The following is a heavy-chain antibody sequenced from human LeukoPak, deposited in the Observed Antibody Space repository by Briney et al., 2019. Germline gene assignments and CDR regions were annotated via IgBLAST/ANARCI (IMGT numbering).Heavy chain of an antibody. CDR2: IIPILGIA. D-gene: IGHD3-22*01. V-gene: IGHV1-69*02. J-gene: IGHJ3*02. CDR3: AREYGSPYYYDSSGYYSPYFDI. Sequence: SVKVSCKGSGGTFSSYTISWVRQAPGQGLEWMGRIIPILGIANYAQKFQGRVTITADKSTSTAYMELSSLRSEDTAVYYCAREYGSPYYYDSSGYYSPYFDIWGQGTMVTVSS. CDR1: GGTFSSYT.